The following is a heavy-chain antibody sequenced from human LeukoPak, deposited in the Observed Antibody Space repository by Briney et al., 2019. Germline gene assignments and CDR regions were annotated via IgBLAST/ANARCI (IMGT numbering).Heavy chain of an antibody. CDR1: GFTFDDYA. D-gene: IGHD2-15*01. Sequence: GRSLRLSCAASGFTFDDYAMHWVRQAPGKGLEWVSGISWNSGSIGYADSVKGRFTISRDNAKNSLYLQMNSLRAEDTAVYYCARDGGRYCSGGSCYFFDYWGQGTLVTVSS. CDR2: ISWNSGSI. J-gene: IGHJ4*02. V-gene: IGHV3-9*01. CDR3: ARDGGRYCSGGSCYFFDY.